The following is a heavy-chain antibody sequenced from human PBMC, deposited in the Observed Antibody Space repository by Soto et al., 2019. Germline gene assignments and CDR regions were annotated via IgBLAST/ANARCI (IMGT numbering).Heavy chain of an antibody. D-gene: IGHD2-2*01. V-gene: IGHV1-18*01. CDR3: ARVVPGAEAWFGP. CDR1: GYTFSNYG. Sequence: ASVKVSCKTSGYTFSNYGITWVRQAPGQPLEWLGWISLYSDGKNYAQKFQGRVSMTTDTSTTTAYMELRSLRSDDTAVYYCARVVPGAEAWFGPWGQGTLVTASS. CDR2: ISLYSDGK. J-gene: IGHJ5*02.